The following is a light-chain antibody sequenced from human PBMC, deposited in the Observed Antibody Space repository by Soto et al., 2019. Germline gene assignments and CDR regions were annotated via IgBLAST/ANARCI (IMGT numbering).Light chain of an antibody. CDR3: CSYAGSSYG. Sequence: QSALTQPASVSGSLGQSITISCTGTSSDVGSYNLVSWYQQHPGKAPKIMIYEVSKRPSGVSNRFSGSKSGNTASLTISGLQAEDEADYYCCSYAGSSYGFGTGTKVTVL. CDR2: EVS. CDR1: SSDVGSYNL. J-gene: IGLJ1*01. V-gene: IGLV2-23*02.